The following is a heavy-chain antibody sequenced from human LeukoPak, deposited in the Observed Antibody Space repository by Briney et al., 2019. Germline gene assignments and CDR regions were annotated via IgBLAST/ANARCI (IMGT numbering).Heavy chain of an antibody. CDR2: IYWNDDK. CDR1: GFSLSISGVS. V-gene: IGHV2-5*01. D-gene: IGHD6-13*01. J-gene: IGHJ4*02. Sequence: SGPTLVKPTQTGFSLSISGVSVGWIRQPPGKALEWLALIYWNDDKRYSPSLKSRLTITKDTSKNKVVLTMTNMDPVDTATYYCARSDSSSWYPFDYWGQGTLVTVSS. CDR3: ARSDSSSWYPFDY.